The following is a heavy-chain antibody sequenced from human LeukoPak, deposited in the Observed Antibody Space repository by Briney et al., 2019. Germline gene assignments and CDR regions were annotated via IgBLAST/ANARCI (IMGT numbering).Heavy chain of an antibody. CDR1: GYTFTSYY. J-gene: IGHJ1*01. V-gene: IGHV1-46*01. CDR3: TRGYYDSSDFEYFHH. Sequence: GASVKVSCKASGYTFTSYYMHWVRQAPGQGLEWMGIINPSGGSTSYAQKFQGRVTMTRDMSISTAYMELSRLRSDDTAIYYCTRGYYDSSDFEYFHHWGQGTLVTVSS. D-gene: IGHD3-22*01. CDR2: INPSGGST.